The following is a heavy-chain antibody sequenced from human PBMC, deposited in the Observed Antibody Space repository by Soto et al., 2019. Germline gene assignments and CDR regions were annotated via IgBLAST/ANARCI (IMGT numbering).Heavy chain of an antibody. J-gene: IGHJ3*02. D-gene: IGHD3-3*01. CDR1: GYTFTSYG. Sequence: ASVKVSCKASGYTFTSYGISWVRQAPGQGLEWMGRIIPILGIANYAQKFQGRVTITADKSTSTAYMELSSLRSEDTAVYYCARDRNFGVAHDAFDIWGKGTMVTVS. CDR3: ARDRNFGVAHDAFDI. CDR2: IIPILGIA. V-gene: IGHV1-69*04.